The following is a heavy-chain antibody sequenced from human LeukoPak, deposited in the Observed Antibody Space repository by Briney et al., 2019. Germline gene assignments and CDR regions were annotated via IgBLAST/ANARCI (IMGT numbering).Heavy chain of an antibody. CDR3: ARVSFGRTFDY. V-gene: IGHV4-34*01. CDR2: INHSGST. J-gene: IGHJ4*02. D-gene: IGHD2-15*01. CDR1: GGSFSGYY. Sequence: PSETLSLTCAVYGGSFSGYYWSWIRQPPGKGLEWIGEINHSGSTNYNPSLKSRVTISVDTSKNQFSLKLSSVTAADTAVYYCARVSFGRTFDYWGQGTLVTVSS.